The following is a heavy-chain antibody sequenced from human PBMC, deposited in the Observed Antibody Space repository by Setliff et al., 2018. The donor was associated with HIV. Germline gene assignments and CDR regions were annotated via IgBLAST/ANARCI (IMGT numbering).Heavy chain of an antibody. CDR3: ARHRDPPGTSWIFYYYYMDL. D-gene: IGHD2-2*01. V-gene: IGHV4-39*01. Sequence: SETLSLTCTVSGGSISSSDYYWGWIRQPPGKRLEWLGSVYQSGSTSYNPSLSSRLTIYVDTSKNQVSLRLSSVTAADTGVYSCARHRDPPGTSWIFYYYYMDLWGGGTTVTVSS. CDR2: VYQSGST. CDR1: GGSISSSDYY. J-gene: IGHJ6*03.